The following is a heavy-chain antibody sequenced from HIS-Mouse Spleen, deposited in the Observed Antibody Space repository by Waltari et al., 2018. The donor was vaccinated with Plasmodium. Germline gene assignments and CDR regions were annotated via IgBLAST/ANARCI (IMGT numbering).Heavy chain of an antibody. J-gene: IGHJ1*01. CDR1: GYTFTGYY. Sequence: QVQLVPSGAEVKKPGASVKVSCKASGYTFTGYYMHWVRQDPGQGLEWMGRINPNSGGTNYAQKLQGRVTMTRDTSISTAYMELSRLKSDDTAVYYCARLDPHSSSWYRYFQHWGQGTLVTVSS. CDR3: ARLDPHSSSWYRYFQH. V-gene: IGHV1-2*02. CDR2: INPNSGGT. D-gene: IGHD6-13*01.